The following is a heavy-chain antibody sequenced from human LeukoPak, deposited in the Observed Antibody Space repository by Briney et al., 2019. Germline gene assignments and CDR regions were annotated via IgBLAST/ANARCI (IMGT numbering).Heavy chain of an antibody. CDR1: GFTFSSYG. Sequence: GGSLRLSCAASGFTFSSYGMHWVRQAPGKGLEWVAVISYDGSNKYYADSVKGRFTISRDNSKNTLYLQMNSLRAEDTAVYYCAKDHSSSVRAFDIWGQGTMVTVSS. CDR3: AKDHSSSVRAFDI. V-gene: IGHV3-30*18. D-gene: IGHD6-13*01. J-gene: IGHJ3*02. CDR2: ISYDGSNK.